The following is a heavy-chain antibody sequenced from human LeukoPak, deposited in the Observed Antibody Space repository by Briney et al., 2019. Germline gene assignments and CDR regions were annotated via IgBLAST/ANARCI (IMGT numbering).Heavy chain of an antibody. J-gene: IGHJ6*02. CDR2: IYYSGNT. Sequence: SETLSLTCAVSGDSITSSNYYWGWIRQPPGKGLEWIGSIYYSGNTYYNPSLKSRLTISIDTSKNQFSLKLSSVTAADTAVYYCASCIAAAGTGDGMDVWGQGTTVTVSS. D-gene: IGHD6-13*01. CDR1: GDSITSSNYY. CDR3: ASCIAAAGTGDGMDV. V-gene: IGHV4-39*07.